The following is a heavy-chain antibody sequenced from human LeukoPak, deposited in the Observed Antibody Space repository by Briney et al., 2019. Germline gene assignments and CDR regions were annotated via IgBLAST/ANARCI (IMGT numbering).Heavy chain of an antibody. CDR2: ISYDGSNK. D-gene: IGHD3-10*01. CDR3: AKGRLIWFGELVFDY. CDR1: GFTFSSYG. Sequence: GGSLRLSCAASGFTFSSYGMHWVRQAPGKGLEWVAVISYDGSNKYYADSVKGRFTISRDNSKNTLYLQMNSLRAGDTAVYYCAKGRLIWFGELVFDYWGQGTLVTVSS. V-gene: IGHV3-30*18. J-gene: IGHJ4*02.